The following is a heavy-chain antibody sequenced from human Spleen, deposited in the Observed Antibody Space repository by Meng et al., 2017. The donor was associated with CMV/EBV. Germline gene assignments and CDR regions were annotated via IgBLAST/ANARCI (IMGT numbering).Heavy chain of an antibody. CDR3: ARTLYYYDSSGYYYSSVYYFDY. CDR1: GFIVGSNY. Sequence: GGSLRLSCGASGFIVGSNYMSWVRQAPGKGLEWVSIIYSGGTTYYADSVKGRFTISRDNSKNTLYLQMNSLRVEDTAVYYCARTLYYYDSSGYYYSSVYYFDYWGQGTLVTVSS. D-gene: IGHD3-22*01. J-gene: IGHJ4*02. V-gene: IGHV3-53*01. CDR2: IYSGGTT.